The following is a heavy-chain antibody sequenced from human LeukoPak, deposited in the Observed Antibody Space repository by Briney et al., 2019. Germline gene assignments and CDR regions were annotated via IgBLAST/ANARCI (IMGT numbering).Heavy chain of an antibody. D-gene: IGHD1-26*01. CDR2: IKQDGSTK. CDR3: TRDTEGSLDY. CDR1: GFTFANSW. V-gene: IGHV3-7*01. Sequence: PGGSLRLSCAASGFTFANSWMAWVRQAPGKGLEWVANIKQDGSTKHYADSLKGRFTISRDNPKNSLYLQMNNLRADDTAVYYCTRDTEGSLDYWGQGILVTVAS. J-gene: IGHJ4*02.